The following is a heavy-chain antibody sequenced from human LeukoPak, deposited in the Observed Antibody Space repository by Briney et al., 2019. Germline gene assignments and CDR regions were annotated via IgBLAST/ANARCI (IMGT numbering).Heavy chain of an antibody. V-gene: IGHV1-18*01. CDR1: GCTFTSYG. Sequence: ASVKVSCKASGCTFTSYGISWVRQAPGQGLEWMGWISAYNGNTNYAQKLQGRVTMTTDTSTSTAYMELRSLRSDDTAVYYCAGVIAGGSYYLYYMDVWGKGTTVTVSS. D-gene: IGHD1-26*01. CDR3: AGVIAGGSYYLYYMDV. J-gene: IGHJ6*03. CDR2: ISAYNGNT.